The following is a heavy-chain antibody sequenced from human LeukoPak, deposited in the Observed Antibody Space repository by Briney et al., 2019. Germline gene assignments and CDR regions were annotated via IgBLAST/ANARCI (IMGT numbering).Heavy chain of an antibody. V-gene: IGHV3-9*02. J-gene: IGHJ4*02. D-gene: IGHD6-13*01. CDR1: GFTSDDYA. CDR3: AKDFYSSSWYYFDY. Sequence: GGSLRLSCAASGFTSDDYAMHWVRQAPGKGLEWVSGISWNSGSIGYADSVKGRFTISRDDAKNSLYLQMNSLRAEDMALYYCAKDFYSSSWYYFDYWGQGTLVTVSS. CDR2: ISWNSGSI.